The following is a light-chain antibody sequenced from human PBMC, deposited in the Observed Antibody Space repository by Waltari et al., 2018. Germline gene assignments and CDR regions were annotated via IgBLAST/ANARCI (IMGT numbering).Light chain of an antibody. CDR3: CSYAGSRTWV. CDR2: DVR. V-gene: IGLV2-23*02. Sequence: QSALTQPASVSGSPGQSISISCTGTRSDIGTFNLFSLYLQSPGTAPKLLIYDVRQRPSGVSNRFSGSKSGNTASLTISGLQAEDEAIYYCCSYAGSRTWVFGGGAKLTVL. CDR1: RSDIGTFNL. J-gene: IGLJ3*02.